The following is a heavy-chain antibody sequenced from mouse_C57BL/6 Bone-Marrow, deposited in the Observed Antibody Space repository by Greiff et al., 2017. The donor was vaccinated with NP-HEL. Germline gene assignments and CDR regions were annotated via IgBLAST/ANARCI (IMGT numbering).Heavy chain of an antibody. V-gene: IGHV5-17*01. CDR2: ISSGSSTI. CDR3: ATYSNYLYWYFDV. Sequence: VQLKESGGGLVKPGGSLKLSCAASGFTFSDYGMHWVRQAPEKGLEWVAYISSGSSTIYYADTVKGRFTISRDNAKNTLFLQMTSLRSEDTAMYYCATYSNYLYWYFDVWGTGTTVTVSS. J-gene: IGHJ1*03. D-gene: IGHD2-5*01. CDR1: GFTFSDYG.